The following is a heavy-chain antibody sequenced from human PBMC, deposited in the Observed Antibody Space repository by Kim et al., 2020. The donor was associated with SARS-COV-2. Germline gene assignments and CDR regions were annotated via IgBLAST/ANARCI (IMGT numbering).Heavy chain of an antibody. Sequence: TGYADTVKGRFTISRDNAKNTLYLQMNRLSAEDTAMYYGAKGGLPGALDYWGQGTLVTVSS. V-gene: IGHV3-74*01. CDR3: AKGGLPGALDY. J-gene: IGHJ4*02. D-gene: IGHD3-16*01. CDR2: T.